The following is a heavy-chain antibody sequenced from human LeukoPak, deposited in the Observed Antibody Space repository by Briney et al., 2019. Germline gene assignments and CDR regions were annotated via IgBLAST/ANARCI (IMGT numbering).Heavy chain of an antibody. CDR2: INDNGDGT. CDR3: AKGLRTGVGPYMGYHYYMDV. Sequence: GGSLRLSCAASGFTFDHYAMSWVRQAPGKGLKWVSTINDNGDGTYYADSVKGRFTISRDNSYNTVSLQMNSLRDEDTGVYYCAKGLRTGVGPYMGYHYYMDVWGKGATVTVSS. V-gene: IGHV3-23*01. J-gene: IGHJ6*03. CDR1: GFTFDHYA. D-gene: IGHD3-16*01.